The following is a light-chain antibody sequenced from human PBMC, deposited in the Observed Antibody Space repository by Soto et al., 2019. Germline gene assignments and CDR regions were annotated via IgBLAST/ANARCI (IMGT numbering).Light chain of an antibody. CDR1: QAISTW. V-gene: IGKV1D-12*01. Sequence: DIQMTQSPSSVSASVGDRVTITCRSSQAISTWLSWYQQKPGKAPKLLIYAASNLQTGVPSRFSGSGSGTDFTLTISSLQPEDFATYYCQQANSFPRTFGQGTKVEIK. CDR3: QQANSFPRT. J-gene: IGKJ1*01. CDR2: AAS.